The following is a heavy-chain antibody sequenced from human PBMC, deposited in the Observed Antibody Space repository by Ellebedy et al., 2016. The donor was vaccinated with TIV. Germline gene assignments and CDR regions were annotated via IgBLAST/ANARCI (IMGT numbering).Heavy chain of an antibody. CDR3: ARRSSSYYFDY. CDR2: IDPSDSYT. CDR1: GYSFTSYW. J-gene: IGHJ4*02. Sequence: GESLKISXKGSGYSFTSYWINWVRQMPGKGLEWMGKIDPSDSYTSYSPSFQGHVTISADKSISTAYLQWRTLKASDTAVYYCARRSSSYYFDYWGQGTLVTVSS. V-gene: IGHV5-10-1*01. D-gene: IGHD2-2*01.